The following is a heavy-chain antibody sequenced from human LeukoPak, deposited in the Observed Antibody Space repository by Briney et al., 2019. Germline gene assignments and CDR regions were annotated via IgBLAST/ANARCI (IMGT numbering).Heavy chain of an antibody. CDR3: ARQVQWQQLVWFDP. CDR1: GGSFSGYY. CDR2: INHSGST. Sequence: SETLSLTCAVYGGSFSGYYWSWIRQPPGKGLEWIGEINHSGSTNYNPSLKSRVTISVDTSKNQFSLKLSSVTAADTAVYYCARQVQWQQLVWFDPWGQGTLVTVSS. V-gene: IGHV4-34*01. J-gene: IGHJ5*02. D-gene: IGHD6-13*01.